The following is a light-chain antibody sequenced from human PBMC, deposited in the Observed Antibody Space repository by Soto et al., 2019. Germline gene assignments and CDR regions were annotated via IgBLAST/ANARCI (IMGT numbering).Light chain of an antibody. V-gene: IGLV2-8*02. CDR2: EVN. CDR3: SSFAVSNSFV. J-gene: IGLJ1*01. CDR1: SNDVGGYNY. Sequence: QSVLTRPPSASRSPGQSVTISCTGTSNDVGGYNYVSWYQQHPGKAPKLMIYEVNKRPSGVPDRFSGSKSGNTASLTVSGLQAEDEADYYCSSFAVSNSFVFGTGTKVTVL.